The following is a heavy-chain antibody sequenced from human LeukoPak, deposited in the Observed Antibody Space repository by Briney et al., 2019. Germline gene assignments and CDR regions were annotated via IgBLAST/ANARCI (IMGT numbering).Heavy chain of an antibody. CDR1: GFTFSSYG. V-gene: IGHV3-30*18. CDR3: AKGPYDSSGYYFDY. Sequence: GGSLRLSCAASGFTFSSYGMHWVRQAPGKGLEWVAVISYDGSNKYYADSVKGRFTISRDNSKNTLYLQMNSLRAEDTAVYYCAKGPYDSSGYYFDYWGQGTLVTVSS. D-gene: IGHD3-22*01. CDR2: ISYDGSNK. J-gene: IGHJ4*02.